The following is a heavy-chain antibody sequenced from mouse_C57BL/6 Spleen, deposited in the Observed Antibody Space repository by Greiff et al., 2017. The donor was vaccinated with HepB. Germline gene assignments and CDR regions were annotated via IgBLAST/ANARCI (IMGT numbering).Heavy chain of an antibody. J-gene: IGHJ3*01. V-gene: IGHV1-20*01. CDR1: GYSFTGYF. CDR3: ARYYDYDGFAY. D-gene: IGHD2-4*01. CDR2: INPYNGDT. Sequence: EVQLVESGPELVKPGDSVKISCKASGYSFTGYFMNWVMQSHGKSLEWIGRINPYNGDTFYNQKFKGKATLTVDKSSSTAHMELRSLTSEDSAVYYCARYYDYDGFAYWGQGTLVTVSA.